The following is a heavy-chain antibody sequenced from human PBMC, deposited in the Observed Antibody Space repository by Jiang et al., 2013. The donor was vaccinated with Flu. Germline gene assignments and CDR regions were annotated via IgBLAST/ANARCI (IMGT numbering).Heavy chain of an antibody. CDR3: AHYSRGEYQLLLGAEYFQH. V-gene: IGHV2-5*01. CDR2: IYWNDDK. D-gene: IGHD2-2*01. Sequence: KPTQTLTLTCTFSGFSLSTSGVGVGWIRQPPGKALEWLALIYWNDDKRYSPSLKSRLTITKDTSKNQVVLTMTNMDPVDTATYYCAHYSRGEYQLLLGAEYFQHWGQGTLVTVSS. J-gene: IGHJ1*01. CDR1: GFSLSTSGVG.